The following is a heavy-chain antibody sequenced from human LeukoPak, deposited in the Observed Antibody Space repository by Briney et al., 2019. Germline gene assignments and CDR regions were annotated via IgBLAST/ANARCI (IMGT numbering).Heavy chain of an antibody. Sequence: GGSLRLSCAASGFTVSSNYMSWVRQAPGKGLEWVSVIYSGGSTYYADSVKGRFTISRDNSKNTLYLQMNSLRAEDTAVYYCARESYGSGSSSFDYWGQGTLVTVSS. V-gene: IGHV3-66*01. CDR2: IYSGGST. CDR1: GFTVSSNY. CDR3: ARESYGSGSSSFDY. D-gene: IGHD3-10*01. J-gene: IGHJ4*02.